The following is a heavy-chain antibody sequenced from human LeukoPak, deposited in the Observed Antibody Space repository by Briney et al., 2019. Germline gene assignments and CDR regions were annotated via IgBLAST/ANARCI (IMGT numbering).Heavy chain of an antibody. CDR2: INEDGDEK. J-gene: IGHJ3*01. CDR1: RFTFSTCW. V-gene: IGHV3-7*03. CDR3: ARDPFAGESGTYYGAFDV. Sequence: GGSLRLSCAASRFTFSTCWMTWVRQAPGKGLEWVANINEDGDEKFYADSVKGRFTISRDNAQNSLLLQINSLRDEDTALYYCARDPFAGESGTYYGAFDVWGQGTMVTVSS. D-gene: IGHD3-10*01.